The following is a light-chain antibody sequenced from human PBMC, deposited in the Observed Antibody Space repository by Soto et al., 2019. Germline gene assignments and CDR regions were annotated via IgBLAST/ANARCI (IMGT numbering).Light chain of an antibody. J-gene: IGKJ5*01. CDR2: GAS. Sequence: EIVLTQSPGTLSLSPGERVARSCRASQSVSRYLAWYQQKPGQAPRLLIYGASTRATGFPARFSGSGSGTEFTLTISSLQSEDFAVYYCQQYNGWPITFGQGTRLEIK. V-gene: IGKV3-15*01. CDR1: QSVSRY. CDR3: QQYNGWPIT.